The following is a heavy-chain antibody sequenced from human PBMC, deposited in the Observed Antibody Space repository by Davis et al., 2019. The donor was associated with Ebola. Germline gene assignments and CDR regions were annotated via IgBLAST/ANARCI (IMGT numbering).Heavy chain of an antibody. J-gene: IGHJ4*02. CDR1: GFTFSSYA. V-gene: IGHV3-23*01. CDR2: ISGSGGST. Sequence: PGGSLRLSCAASGFTFSSYAMSWVRQAPGKGLEWVSGISGSGGSTYYADSVKGRFTISRDNSKNTLYLQMNSLRDEDTAVYYCARDDDFWSGYYRVGSDYWGQGTLVTVSS. D-gene: IGHD3-3*01. CDR3: ARDDDFWSGYYRVGSDY.